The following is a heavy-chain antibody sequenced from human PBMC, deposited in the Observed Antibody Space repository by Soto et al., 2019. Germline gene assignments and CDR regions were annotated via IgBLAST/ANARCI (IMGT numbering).Heavy chain of an antibody. CDR3: AKSYLGSSGWSLFDY. V-gene: IGHV3-23*01. D-gene: IGHD6-19*01. CDR1: GFTFSSYV. Sequence: PGGSLRLSCAASGFTFSSYVMSWVRQAPGKGLEWVSAISGSGGSTYYADSVKGRFTISRDNSKNTLYLQMNSLRAEDTAVYYCAKSYLGSSGWSLFDYWGQGTLVTVSS. J-gene: IGHJ4*02. CDR2: ISGSGGST.